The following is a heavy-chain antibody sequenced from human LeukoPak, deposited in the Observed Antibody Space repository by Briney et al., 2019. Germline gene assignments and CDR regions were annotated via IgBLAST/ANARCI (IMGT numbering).Heavy chain of an antibody. CDR3: ALEGDGHNAPDY. D-gene: IGHD5-24*01. V-gene: IGHV3-23*01. Sequence: GGSLRLSCAASGFIFSNYAMSWVRQAPGKGLEWVSAIIGSGDHTYCADSVRGRFTISRDNSRNTLYLQMNSLRAEDTAVYHCALEGDGHNAPDYWGQGTLVTVSS. CDR1: GFIFSNYA. J-gene: IGHJ4*02. CDR2: IIGSGDHT.